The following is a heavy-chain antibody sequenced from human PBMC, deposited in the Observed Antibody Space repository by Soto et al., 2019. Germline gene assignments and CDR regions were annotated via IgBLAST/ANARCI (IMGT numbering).Heavy chain of an antibody. J-gene: IGHJ3*02. CDR2: ISSSGGTI. CDR1: GFTFSSYG. Sequence: GGSLRLSCAASGFTFSSYGMHWVRQAPGKGLEWVSYISSSGGTIYYADSVQARLTISRDNAKNSVVLQMNSLRAEDTAVYYCARLRDGLQTSANYDDAFDIWGQGTVVTVSS. V-gene: IGHV3-48*04. CDR3: ARLRDGLQTSANYDDAFDI. D-gene: IGHD1-26*01.